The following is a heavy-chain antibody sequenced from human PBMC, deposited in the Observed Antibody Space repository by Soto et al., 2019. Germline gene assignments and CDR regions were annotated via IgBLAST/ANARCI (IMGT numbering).Heavy chain of an antibody. D-gene: IGHD6-19*01. V-gene: IGHV4-59*01. CDR2: IYYSGST. J-gene: IGHJ4*02. Sequence: LGTLSPTRPFSCGSLRSYYWSWIRQPPGKGLEWIGYIYYSGSTNYNPSLKSRVTISVDTSKNQFSLKLSSVTAADTAVYYCARVQNGWHDYWGQGTLVTVSS. CDR1: CGSLRSYY. CDR3: ARVQNGWHDY.